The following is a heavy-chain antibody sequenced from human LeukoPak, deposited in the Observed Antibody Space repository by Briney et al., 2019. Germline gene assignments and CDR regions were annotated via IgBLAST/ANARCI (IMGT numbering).Heavy chain of an antibody. V-gene: IGHV3-23*01. J-gene: IGHJ4*02. Sequence: GESLKISCAASGFTFSSYAMSWVRQAPGKGLEWVSAISGSGGSTYYADSVKGRFTISRDNSKNTLYLQMNSLRAEDTAVYYCAKGSGIAVAGIGGSYFDYWGQGTLVTVSS. D-gene: IGHD6-19*01. CDR2: ISGSGGST. CDR3: AKGSGIAVAGIGGSYFDY. CDR1: GFTFSSYA.